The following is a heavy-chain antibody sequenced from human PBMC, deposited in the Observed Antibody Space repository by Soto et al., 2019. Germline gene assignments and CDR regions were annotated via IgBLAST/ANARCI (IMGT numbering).Heavy chain of an antibody. J-gene: IGHJ6*02. CDR3: ARGVEARPWSQLVDV. V-gene: IGHV1-2*02. CDR2: INPNSGDT. CDR1: GYTFTGYY. Sequence: GASVKVSCKASGYTFTGYYMHWVRQAPGQGLEWMGWINPNSGDTNYAQKFQGRVTMTRDTSISTAYMELSRLRSDDTAVYYCARGVEARPWSQLVDVWGQGTTVTVYS. D-gene: IGHD6-6*01.